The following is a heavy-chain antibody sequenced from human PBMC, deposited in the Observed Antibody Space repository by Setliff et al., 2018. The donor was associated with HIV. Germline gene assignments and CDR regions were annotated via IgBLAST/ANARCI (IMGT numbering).Heavy chain of an antibody. D-gene: IGHD3-10*01. CDR3: ARDASYYYDSGNGIYY. J-gene: IGHJ4*02. CDR2: MWYDGSKK. CDR1: GFSFSQYG. Sequence: PGGSLRLSCAASGFSFSQYGMHWVRQAPGKGLQWVAVMWYDGSKKYYADSVKGRFTISRDNAKNTLYLQMNSLRAEDTAVYYCARDASYYYDSGNGIYYWGQGTLVTVSS. V-gene: IGHV3-33*01.